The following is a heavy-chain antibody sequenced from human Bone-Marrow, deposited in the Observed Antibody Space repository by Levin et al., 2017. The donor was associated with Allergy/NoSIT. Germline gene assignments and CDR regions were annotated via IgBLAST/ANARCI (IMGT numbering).Heavy chain of an antibody. CDR3: ASIVVVVAAKYAFDI. Sequence: GGSLRLSCAASGFTFSSYGMHWVRQAPGKGLEWVAVIWYDGSNKYYADSVKGRFTISRDNSKNTLYLQMNSLRAEDTAVYYCASIVVVVAAKYAFDIWGQGTMVTVSS. CDR2: IWYDGSNK. D-gene: IGHD2-15*01. CDR1: GFTFSSYG. J-gene: IGHJ3*02. V-gene: IGHV3-33*01.